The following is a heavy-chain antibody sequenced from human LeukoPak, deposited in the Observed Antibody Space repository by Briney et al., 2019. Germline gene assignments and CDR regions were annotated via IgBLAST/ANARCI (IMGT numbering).Heavy chain of an antibody. CDR1: GFTFSSYS. CDR3: ARGQYQLLKGLDYYMDV. V-gene: IGHV3-48*04. J-gene: IGHJ6*03. CDR2: ISSSSSTI. D-gene: IGHD2-2*01. Sequence: GGSLRLSCAASGFTFSSYSMNWVRQAPGKGLEWVSYISSSSSTIYYADSVKGRFTISRDNAKNSLYLQMNSLRAEDTAVYYCARGQYQLLKGLDYYMDVWGKGTTVTVSS.